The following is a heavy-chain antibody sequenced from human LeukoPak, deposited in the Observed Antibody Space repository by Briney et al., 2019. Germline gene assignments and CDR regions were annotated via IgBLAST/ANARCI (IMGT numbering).Heavy chain of an antibody. D-gene: IGHD6-13*01. CDR2: TSSSDAGT. Sequence: GGSLRLSCAASGFTLSSYAMSWVRQAPGKGLEWVSATSSSDAGTYYAESVRGRFTISRDNSKNTLYLQMNSLRAEDTAVYYCARGGTSGYSSSLHFWGGNYYFDYWGQGTLVTVSS. J-gene: IGHJ4*02. CDR1: GFTLSSYA. V-gene: IGHV3-23*01. CDR3: ARGGTSGYSSSLHFWGGNYYFDY.